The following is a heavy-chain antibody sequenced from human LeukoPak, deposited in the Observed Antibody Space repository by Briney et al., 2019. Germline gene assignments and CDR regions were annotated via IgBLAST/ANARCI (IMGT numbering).Heavy chain of an antibody. CDR1: GGTFSSYA. CDR2: IIPIFGTA. V-gene: IGHV1-69*05. CDR3: ARVGGRIAAAGTDLLGYFDY. J-gene: IGHJ4*02. D-gene: IGHD6-13*01. Sequence: ASVKVSCKASGGTFSSYAISWVRQAPGQGLERMGGIIPIFGTANYAQKFQGRVTITTDESTSTAYMELSSLRSEDTAVYYCARVGGRIAAAGTDLLGYFDYWGQGTLVTVSS.